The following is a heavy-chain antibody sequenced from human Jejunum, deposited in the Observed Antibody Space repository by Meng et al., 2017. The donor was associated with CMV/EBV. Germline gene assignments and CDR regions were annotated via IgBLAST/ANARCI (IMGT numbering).Heavy chain of an antibody. V-gene: IGHV3-21*01. D-gene: IGHD2-2*01. CDR3: ARLSGGYCSSTSCYYYYGMDV. CDR2: ISSSSSYI. CDR1: SS. Sequence: SSLNWVRQAPGKGLEWVSSISSSSSYIYYADSVKGRFTISRDNAKNSLYLQMNSLRAEDTAVYYCARLSGGYCSSTSCYYYYGMDVWGQGTTVTVSS. J-gene: IGHJ6*02.